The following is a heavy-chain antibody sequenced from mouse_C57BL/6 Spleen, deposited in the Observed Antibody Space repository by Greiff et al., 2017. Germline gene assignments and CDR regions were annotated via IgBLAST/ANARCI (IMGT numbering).Heavy chain of an antibody. V-gene: IGHV1-50*01. CDR1: GYTFTSYW. Sequence: QVQLQQPGAELVKPGASVKLSCKASGYTFTSYWMQWVKQRPGQGLEWIEEIDPSDSYTNYNQKFKGKATLTVDTSSSTAYMQLSSLTSEDSAVYYCARPPGFAYWGQGTLVTVSA. CDR3: ARPPGFAY. CDR2: IDPSDSYT. J-gene: IGHJ3*01.